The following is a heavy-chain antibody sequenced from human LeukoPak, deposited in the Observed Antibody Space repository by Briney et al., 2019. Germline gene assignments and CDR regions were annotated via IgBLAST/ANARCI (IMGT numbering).Heavy chain of an antibody. J-gene: IGHJ6*03. Sequence: ASVKVSCKTSGYTFTDYYIHWVRQAPGQGLEWMGWINPDSGYTNYAQKFQGRVTMTRDTSINSAYMELSRLTSDDTAVYYCATDPRTTVFGTFRYYYMDVWGEGTTVAVSS. V-gene: IGHV1-2*02. CDR3: ATDPRTTVFGTFRYYYMDV. CDR2: INPDSGYT. CDR1: GYTFTDYY. D-gene: IGHD3-3*01.